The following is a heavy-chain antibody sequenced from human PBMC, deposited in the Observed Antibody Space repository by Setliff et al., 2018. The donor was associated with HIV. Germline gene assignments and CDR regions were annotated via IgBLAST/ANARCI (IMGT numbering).Heavy chain of an antibody. J-gene: IGHJ4*02. CDR2: ISPYNDNT. Sequence: ASVKVSCKAAGGTFSGHAINWVRQAPGQGLEWLGWISPYNDNTNYAQNIQGRVTMTTDTSTSTVDLELRGLRADDTAIYYCARTQYTTTWPGNYWGQGTLVTVSS. CDR3: ARTQYTTTWPGNY. CDR1: GGTFSGHA. D-gene: IGHD1-1*01. V-gene: IGHV1-18*01.